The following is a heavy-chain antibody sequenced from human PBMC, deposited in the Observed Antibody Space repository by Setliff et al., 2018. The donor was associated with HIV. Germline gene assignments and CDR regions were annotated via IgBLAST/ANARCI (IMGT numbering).Heavy chain of an antibody. Sequence: SETLSLTCTVSGYSISSGYYWGWIRQPPGKGLEWIGSIHQSGSTYYNSSLKSRVTMSVDTSKNKFSLKLSSVTAADTAVYYCARDLGSAYSYAQGRFDPWGRGTLVTVSS. J-gene: IGHJ5*02. V-gene: IGHV4-38-2*02. CDR1: GYSISSGYY. CDR2: IHQSGST. D-gene: IGHD5-18*01. CDR3: ARDLGSAYSYAQGRFDP.